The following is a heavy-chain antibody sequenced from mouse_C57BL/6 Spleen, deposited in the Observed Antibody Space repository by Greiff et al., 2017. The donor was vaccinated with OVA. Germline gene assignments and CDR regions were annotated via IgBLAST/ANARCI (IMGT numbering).Heavy chain of an antibody. CDR3: AMIYYDYDGAMDY. J-gene: IGHJ4*01. V-gene: IGHV3-6*01. CDR1: GYSITSGYY. CDR2: ISYDGSN. D-gene: IGHD2-4*01. Sequence: DVKLQESGPGLVKPSQSLSLTCSVTGYSITSGYYWNWIRQFPGNKLEWMGYISYDGSNNYNPSLKNRISITRDTSKNQFFLKLNSVTTEDTATYYCAMIYYDYDGAMDYWGQGTSVTVSS.